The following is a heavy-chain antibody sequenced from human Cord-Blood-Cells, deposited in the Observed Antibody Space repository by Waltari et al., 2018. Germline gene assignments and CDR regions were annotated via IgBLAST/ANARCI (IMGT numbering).Heavy chain of an antibody. D-gene: IGHD3-16*01. J-gene: IGHJ4*02. CDR1: GYTFTGYY. CDR2: NNPNSGGT. V-gene: IGHV1-2*06. CDR3: ARDWKRWGVGFDY. Sequence: QVQLVQSGAEVKKPGASVKVSCKASGYTFTGYYMHWVRQAPGQGLEWRGRNNPNSGGTNYAQKFQGRVTMTRDTSISTAYMELSRLRSDDTAVYYCARDWKRWGVGFDYWGQGTLVTVSS.